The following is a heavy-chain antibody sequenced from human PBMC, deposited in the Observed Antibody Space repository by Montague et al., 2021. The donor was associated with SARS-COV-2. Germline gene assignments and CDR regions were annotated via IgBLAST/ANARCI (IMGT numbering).Heavy chain of an antibody. Sequence: SLRLSCAASGFTFSSRAMHWVRQAPGKGLEWVAFISYDAGKRYYADSVKGRFTISRDNFQNTLYWQMSSLRTEDTAVYYCARVGGGDSRNEFDYWGQGTLVTVSS. V-gene: IGHV3-30*04. CDR1: GFTFSSRA. CDR3: ARVGGGDSRNEFDY. D-gene: IGHD4-17*01. CDR2: ISYDAGKR. J-gene: IGHJ4*02.